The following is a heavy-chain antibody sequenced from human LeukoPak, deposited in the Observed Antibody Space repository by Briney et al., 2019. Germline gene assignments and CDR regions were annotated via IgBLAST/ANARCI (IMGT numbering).Heavy chain of an antibody. CDR2: IYYSGST. CDR3: AKDHLPGIVVADRDY. D-gene: IGHD6-19*01. Sequence: SETLSLTCTVSGGSISSYYWSWIRQPPGKGLEWIGYIYYSGSTNYNPSLKSRVTISVDTSKNQFSLKLSSVTAAGTAVYYCAKDHLPGIVVADRDYWGQGTLVTVSS. CDR1: GGSISSYY. V-gene: IGHV4-59*01. J-gene: IGHJ4*02.